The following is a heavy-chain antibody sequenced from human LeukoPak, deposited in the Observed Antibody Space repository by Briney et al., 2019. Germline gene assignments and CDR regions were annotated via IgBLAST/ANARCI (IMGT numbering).Heavy chain of an antibody. CDR2: ITRGNNYI. J-gene: IGHJ4*02. Sequence: GGSLRLSCAASGFTFSSYSMNWVRQAPGKGLEWVSYITRGNNYIYYADSVKGRFTFSRDNAKNSLYLQMNSLRAEDTAVYYCARDLNWGFDYWGQGTLVTVSS. CDR1: GFTFSSYS. D-gene: IGHD7-27*01. CDR3: ARDLNWGFDY. V-gene: IGHV3-21*01.